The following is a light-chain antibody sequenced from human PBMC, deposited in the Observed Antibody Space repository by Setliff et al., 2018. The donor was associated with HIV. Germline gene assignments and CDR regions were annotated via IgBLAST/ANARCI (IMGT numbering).Light chain of an antibody. CDR2: EVT. CDR3: CSYASYSTYV. CDR1: SSDVGSYDY. V-gene: IGLV2-23*02. Sequence: QSALIQPPSVSGSPGQSVTISCTGTSSDVGSYDYVSWYQQHPGKAPKIMIYEVTKRPSGVSDRFSGSKSGNTASLTISWLQADDEADYYCCSYASYSTYVFGSGTKVTVL. J-gene: IGLJ1*01.